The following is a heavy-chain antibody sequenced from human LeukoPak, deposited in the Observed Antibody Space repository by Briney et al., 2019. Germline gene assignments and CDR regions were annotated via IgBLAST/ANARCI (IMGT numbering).Heavy chain of an antibody. J-gene: IGHJ5*02. V-gene: IGHV1-3*01. CDR1: GYTFTSYA. D-gene: IGHD2-2*01. CDR3: ARDKYPAAQYTMTGFDP. Sequence: GASVKVSCKASGYTFTSYAMHWVRQAPGQRLEWMGWINAGNGNTKYSQKFQGRVTITRDTSASTAYMELSSLRSDDTAVYYCARDKYPAAQYTMTGFDPWGQGTLVTVSS. CDR2: INAGNGNT.